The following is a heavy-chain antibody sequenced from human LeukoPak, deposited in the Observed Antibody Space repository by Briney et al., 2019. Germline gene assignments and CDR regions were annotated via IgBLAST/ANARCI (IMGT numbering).Heavy chain of an antibody. CDR3: AIPYYYESWIDA. D-gene: IGHD3-22*01. Sequence: SESLSLTCTVSGGTISSGDYHWSWIRPPPGQGLEWVAYMYYSGSTYYNPSLKRRVTMSANSSKNQLSLKLSTVTAEDTAVYYCAIPYYYESWIDAWGQGILVTVSS. CDR1: GGTISSGDYH. CDR2: MYYSGST. V-gene: IGHV4-30-4*01. J-gene: IGHJ5*01.